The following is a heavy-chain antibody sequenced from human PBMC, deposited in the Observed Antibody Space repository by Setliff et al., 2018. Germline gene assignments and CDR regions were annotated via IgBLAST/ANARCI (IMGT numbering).Heavy chain of an antibody. V-gene: IGHV1-18*04. D-gene: IGHD3-22*01. J-gene: IGHJ3*02. CDR1: GYSFQRYG. CDR3: ARSSDSGYYHQRDAFDI. CDR2: ISSYNGNT. Sequence: ASVKVSCKASGYSFQRYGINWLRQAPGQGLEWLGWISSYNGNTKYAQTVQDRIRVTTDTSTNTSYMELRSLRSDDTAVYFCARSSDSGYYHQRDAFDIWGQGTRVTVS.